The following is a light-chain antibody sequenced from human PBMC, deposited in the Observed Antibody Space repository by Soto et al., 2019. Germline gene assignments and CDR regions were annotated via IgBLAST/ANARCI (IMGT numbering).Light chain of an antibody. V-gene: IGKV1-5*01. Sequence: DIQMTQSPSTLSASVGDRVTITCRASQSISSWLAWYQQKPGKAPKLLIYDASSLESGVPSRFSGSGSGTEFTLTISSLQPDDFASYYCQQYNSSPLTFGGGTKVEIK. CDR1: QSISSW. CDR3: QQYNSSPLT. CDR2: DAS. J-gene: IGKJ4*01.